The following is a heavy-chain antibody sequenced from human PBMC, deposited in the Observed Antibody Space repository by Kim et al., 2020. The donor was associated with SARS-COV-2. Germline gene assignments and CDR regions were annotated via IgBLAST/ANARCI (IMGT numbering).Heavy chain of an antibody. CDR3: AREPTYYYDSSGYYWFDP. D-gene: IGHD3-22*01. J-gene: IGHJ5*02. CDR2: IYYSGST. CDR1: GGSISSSSYY. Sequence: SETLSLTCTVSGGSISSSSYYWGWIRQPPGKGLEWIGSIYYSGSTYYNPSLKSRVTISVDTSKNQFSLKLSSVTAADTAVYYCAREPTYYYDSSGYYWFDPWGQGTLVTVSS. V-gene: IGHV4-39*07.